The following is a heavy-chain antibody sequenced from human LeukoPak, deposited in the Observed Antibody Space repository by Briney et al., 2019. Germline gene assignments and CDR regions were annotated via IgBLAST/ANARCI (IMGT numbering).Heavy chain of an antibody. Sequence: GGSLRHSCAASGFTFSSYWMHWVRQAPGKGLVWVSRINSDGSSTSYADSVKGRFTISRDNAKNTLYLQMNSLRAEDTAVYYCARDPYSSGIDYWGQGTLVTVSS. CDR1: GFTFSSYW. J-gene: IGHJ4*02. CDR3: ARDPYSSGIDY. CDR2: INSDGSST. D-gene: IGHD6-19*01. V-gene: IGHV3-74*01.